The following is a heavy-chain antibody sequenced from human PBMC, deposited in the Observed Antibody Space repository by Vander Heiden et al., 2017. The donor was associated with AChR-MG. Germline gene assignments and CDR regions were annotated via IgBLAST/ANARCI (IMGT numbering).Heavy chain of an antibody. CDR1: GGSISSYY. V-gene: IGHV4-4*07. CDR2: IYTSGST. D-gene: IGHD3-3*01. CDR3: ARDRKRITIFGVVAMSYNWFDP. J-gene: IGHJ5*02. Sequence: QVQLQESGPGLVKPSETLSLTCTVSGGSISSYYWSWLRQPAGKGLEWLGRIYTSGSTNYNPSLKSRVAMSVDTSKNQFSLKLSSVTAADTAVYYCARDRKRITIFGVVAMSYNWFDPWGQGTLVTVSS.